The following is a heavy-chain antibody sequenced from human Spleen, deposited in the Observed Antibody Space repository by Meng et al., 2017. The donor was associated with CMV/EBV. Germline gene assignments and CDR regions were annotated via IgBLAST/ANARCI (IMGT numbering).Heavy chain of an antibody. Sequence: YGGSFSGYYWSWIRQPPGKGLEWIGEINHSGSTNYNPSLKSRVTISVDTSKNQFSLKLSSVTAADTAVYYCARRFCSSTNCLTIDYWGQGTLVTVSS. D-gene: IGHD2-2*01. CDR1: GGSFSGYY. CDR3: ARRFCSSTNCLTIDY. J-gene: IGHJ4*02. V-gene: IGHV4-34*01. CDR2: INHSGST.